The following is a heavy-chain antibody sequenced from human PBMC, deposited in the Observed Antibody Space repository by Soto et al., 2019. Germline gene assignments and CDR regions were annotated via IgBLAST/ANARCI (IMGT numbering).Heavy chain of an antibody. D-gene: IGHD5-18*01. CDR2: ISAYNGNT. CDR3: ARDDVDTAMVIEKF. J-gene: IGHJ4*02. CDR1: GYTFTSYG. Sequence: GASVKVSCKASGYTFTSYGISWVRQAPGQGLEWMGWISAYNGNTNYAQKLQGRVTMTTDTSTSTAYMELRSLRSDDTAVYYCARDDVDTAMVIEKFWGQGTLVTVSS. V-gene: IGHV1-18*01.